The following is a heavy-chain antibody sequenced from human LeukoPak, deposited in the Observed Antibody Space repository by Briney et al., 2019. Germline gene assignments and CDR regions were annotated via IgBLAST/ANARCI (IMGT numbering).Heavy chain of an antibody. CDR3: AMRDRGYGLDI. Sequence: GGSLRLSCAASGFSLRAYDLIWVRQAPGKGLDWVSIIDGGGDIMMYEDSVKGRFTISRDNSKNTFYLQMNSLRVEDTAVYYCAMRDRGYGLDIWGQGTMVTVSS. D-gene: IGHD3-10*01. J-gene: IGHJ3*02. CDR2: IDGGGDIM. CDR1: GFSLRAYD. V-gene: IGHV3-23*01.